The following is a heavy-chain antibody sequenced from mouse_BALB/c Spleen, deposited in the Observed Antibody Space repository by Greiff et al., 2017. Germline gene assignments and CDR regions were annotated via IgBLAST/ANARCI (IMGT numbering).Heavy chain of an antibody. CDR1: GDSITSGY. V-gene: IGHV3-8*02. Sequence: EVQLQESGPSLVKPSQTLSLTCSVTGDSITSGYWNWIRKFPGNKLEYMGYISYSGSTYYNPSLKSRISITRDTSKNQYYLQLNSVTTEDTATYDCASDYYGSSRYFDVWGAGTTVTVSS. J-gene: IGHJ1*01. D-gene: IGHD1-1*01. CDR3: ASDYYGSSRYFDV. CDR2: ISYSGST.